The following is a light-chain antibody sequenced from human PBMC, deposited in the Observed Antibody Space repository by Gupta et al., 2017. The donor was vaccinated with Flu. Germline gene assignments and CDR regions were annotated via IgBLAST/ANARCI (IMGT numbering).Light chain of an antibody. CDR3: MRGKPPWT. CDR2: EGS. J-gene: IGKJ2*02. V-gene: IGKV2-30*01. Sequence: SVTLGQAAYISCRSSPCRVYKNGIYSLHWVQQRPIQSPRRIIYEGSKRDLGVTDRFSGGGEVNDFTLKSSRGEDEAGGVYYGMRGKPPWTFGQGTMLEI. CDR1: PCRVYKNGIYS.